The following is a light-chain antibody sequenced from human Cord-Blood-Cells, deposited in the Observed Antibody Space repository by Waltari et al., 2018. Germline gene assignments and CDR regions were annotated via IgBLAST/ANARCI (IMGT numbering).Light chain of an antibody. CDR2: DAS. CDR1: QSVSSY. V-gene: IGKV3-11*01. J-gene: IGKJ1*01. Sequence: EIVLTQSPATLYLSPGERATLSCRASQSVSSYLAWYQQKPGQAPRLLIYDASNMAPGIPARFSGSGSGTDFTLTISSLEPEDFAVYYCQQRSNWPRTFGQGTKVEIK. CDR3: QQRSNWPRT.